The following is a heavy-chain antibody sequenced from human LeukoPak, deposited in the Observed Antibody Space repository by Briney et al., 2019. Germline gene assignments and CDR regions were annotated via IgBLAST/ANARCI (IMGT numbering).Heavy chain of an antibody. J-gene: IGHJ4*02. D-gene: IGHD3-10*01. V-gene: IGHV4-39*01. CDR2: IYYSGST. Sequence: PSETLSLTCTVSGGSINSSSYYWGWIRQPPGQGLKWIGSIYYSGSTYNNPSLQSRVTLSVDTSKNQFSLKLNSVTAADTGVYYCATHGGDASGSSNFDHWGQGTLVTVSS. CDR1: GGSINSSSYY. CDR3: ATHGGDASGSSNFDH.